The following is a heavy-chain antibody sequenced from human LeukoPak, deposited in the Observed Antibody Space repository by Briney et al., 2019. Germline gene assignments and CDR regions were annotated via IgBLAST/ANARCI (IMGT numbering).Heavy chain of an antibody. CDR3: ARQTTGSYQWTFDF. CDR2: IHSTGTS. Sequence: SETLSLTCTVSGGSITSNIHFWGWIRPPPGKGPEWVATIHSTGTSFYNPSLKSRATIFVDASKNQFYLKLTSATAADTAVYYCARQTTGSYQWTFDFWGQGALVTVSS. V-gene: IGHV4-39*01. CDR1: GGSITSNIHF. D-gene: IGHD1-26*01. J-gene: IGHJ4*02.